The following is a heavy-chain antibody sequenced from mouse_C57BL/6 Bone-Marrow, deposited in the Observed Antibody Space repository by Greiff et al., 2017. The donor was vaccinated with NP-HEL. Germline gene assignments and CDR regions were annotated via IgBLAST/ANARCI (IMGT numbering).Heavy chain of an antibody. CDR3: TNPDLPNLSWFAY. V-gene: IGHV1-5*01. CDR2: IYPGNSDT. J-gene: IGHJ3*01. Sequence: VQLQQSGTVLARPGASVKMSCKTSGYTFTSYWMHWVKPRPGPGLEWIGAIYPGNSDTSYNQKFKGKAKLTAVTSASTAYMELSSLTNEDSAVYYCTNPDLPNLSWFAYWGQGTLVTVSA. D-gene: IGHD5-5*01. CDR1: GYTFTSYW.